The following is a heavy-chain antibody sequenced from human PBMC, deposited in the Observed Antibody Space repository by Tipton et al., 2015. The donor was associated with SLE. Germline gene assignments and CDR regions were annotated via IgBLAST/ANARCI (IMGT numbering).Heavy chain of an antibody. J-gene: IGHJ4*02. CDR2: IYSSGTT. D-gene: IGHD2-21*01. Sequence: LRLSCTVSNGSINYYHWSWIRQPPGKGLEWIGWIYSSGTTSHNPSLKSRVTLSVDTSKNQFSLKLSSVTAADTAVYYCARHPKRESGSQFLFDYWGQGTLVTVSS. CDR1: NGSINYYH. V-gene: IGHV4-4*09. CDR3: ARHPKRESGSQFLFDY.